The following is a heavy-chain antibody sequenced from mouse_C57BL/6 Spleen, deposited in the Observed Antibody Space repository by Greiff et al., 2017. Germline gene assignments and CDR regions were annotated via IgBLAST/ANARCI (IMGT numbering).Heavy chain of an antibody. CDR1: GYAFSSSW. J-gene: IGHJ4*01. CDR3: AKGGNHPFAMDY. V-gene: IGHV1-82*01. CDR2: IYPGDGDT. D-gene: IGHD1-1*02. Sequence: QVQLKESGPELVKPGASVKISCKASGYAFSSSWMNWVKQRPGKGLEWIGRIYPGDGDTNYNGKFKGKATLTADKSSSTAYMQLSSLTSEDSAVYFCAKGGNHPFAMDYWGQGTSVTVSS.